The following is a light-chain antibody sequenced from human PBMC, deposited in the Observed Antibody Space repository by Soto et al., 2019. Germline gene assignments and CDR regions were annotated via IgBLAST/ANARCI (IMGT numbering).Light chain of an antibody. Sequence: EIVLTQSPATLSLSPGERATLSCRASQSVSSYLDWYQQKPGQAPRLLIHDASNKATGIPARFSGSGSGTAFTLTISSLEPEDFAVYYCQQRSNWPLTFGGGTKVEIK. CDR3: QQRSNWPLT. V-gene: IGKV3-11*01. CDR2: DAS. CDR1: QSVSSY. J-gene: IGKJ4*01.